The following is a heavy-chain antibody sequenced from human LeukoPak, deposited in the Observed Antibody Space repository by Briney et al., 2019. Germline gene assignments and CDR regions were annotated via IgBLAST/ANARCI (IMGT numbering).Heavy chain of an antibody. D-gene: IGHD3-10*01. Sequence: ASVKVSFKASGYTFTIYGISWVRQAPGQGLEWMGWISAYNGNTNYAQKLQGRVTMTTDTSTSTAYMELRSLRSDDTAVYYCARSRDYYGSGSSPPDYWGQGTLVTVSS. CDR3: ARSRDYYGSGSSPPDY. CDR1: GYTFTIYG. CDR2: ISAYNGNT. J-gene: IGHJ4*02. V-gene: IGHV1-18*04.